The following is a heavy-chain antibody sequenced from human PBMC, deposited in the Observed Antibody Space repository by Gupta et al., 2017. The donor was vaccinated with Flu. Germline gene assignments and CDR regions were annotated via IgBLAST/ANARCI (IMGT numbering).Heavy chain of an antibody. J-gene: IGHJ5*02. D-gene: IGHD1-26*01. CDR1: GGSISSSSYY. CDR2: IYYSGST. Sequence: QLQLQESGPGLVKPSETLSLTCTVSGGSISSSSYYWGWIRQPPGKGLEWIGSIYYSGSTYYNPSLKSRVTISVDTSKNQFSLKLSSVTAADTAVYYCARRAWATFWFDPWGQGTLVTVSS. CDR3: ARRAWATFWFDP. V-gene: IGHV4-39*01.